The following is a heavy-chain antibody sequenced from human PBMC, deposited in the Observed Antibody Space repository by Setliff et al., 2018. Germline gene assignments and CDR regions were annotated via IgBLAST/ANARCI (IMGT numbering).Heavy chain of an antibody. Sequence: GGSLRLSCEASGFTFRSYGMSWVRQAPGKGLEWVSLIYSGDSTTYYGDSVEGRCTISRDKSKNTLYLQMNSLSAEDTAIYYCAKVRSSGYDPVMGKWGQGTLVNV. V-gene: IGHV3-23*03. J-gene: IGHJ4*02. CDR3: AKVRSSGYDPVMGK. CDR2: IYSGDSTT. D-gene: IGHD5-12*01. CDR1: GFTFRSYG.